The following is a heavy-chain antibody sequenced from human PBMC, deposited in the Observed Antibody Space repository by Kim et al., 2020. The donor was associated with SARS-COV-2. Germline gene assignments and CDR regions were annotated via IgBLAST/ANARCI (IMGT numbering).Heavy chain of an antibody. J-gene: IGHJ5*02. D-gene: IGHD3-10*01. Sequence: SGPTLVNPTQTLTLTCTFSGFSLSTSGVGVGWIRQPPGKALEWLALIYWDDDKRYSPSLKSRLTITKDTSKNQVVLTMTNMDPVDTATYYCAHLYYYGSGSIFNWFDPWGQGTLVTVSS. CDR3: AHLYYYGSGSIFNWFDP. V-gene: IGHV2-5*02. CDR2: IYWDDDK. CDR1: GFSLSTSGVG.